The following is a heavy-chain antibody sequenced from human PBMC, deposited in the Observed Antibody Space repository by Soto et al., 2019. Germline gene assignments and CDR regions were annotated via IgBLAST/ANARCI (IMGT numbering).Heavy chain of an antibody. CDR2: IIPIFGTA. D-gene: IGHD3-16*01. J-gene: IGHJ4*02. V-gene: IGHV1-69*13. CDR1: GGTFSSYA. Sequence: SVKVSCKASGGTFSSYATSWVRQAPGQGLEWMGGIIPIFGTANYAQKFQGRVTITADESTSTAYMELSSLRSEDTAVYYCARGLGGSPWYFDYWGQGTLVTVSS. CDR3: ARGLGGSPWYFDY.